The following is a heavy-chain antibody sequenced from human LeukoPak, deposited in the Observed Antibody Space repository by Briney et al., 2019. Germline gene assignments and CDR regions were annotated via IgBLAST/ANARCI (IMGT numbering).Heavy chain of an antibody. V-gene: IGHV4-34*01. CDR1: GGSFSGYY. D-gene: IGHD4-23*01. CDR2: INHSGST. CDR3: ARGHDYGGNSGDFDY. J-gene: IGHJ4*02. Sequence: PSETLSLTCAVYGGSFSGYYWSWIRQPPGKGLEWIGEINHSGSTNYNPSLKSRVTISVDTSKNQFSLKLSSVTAADTAVYYCARGHDYGGNSGDFDYWGQGTLVTVSS.